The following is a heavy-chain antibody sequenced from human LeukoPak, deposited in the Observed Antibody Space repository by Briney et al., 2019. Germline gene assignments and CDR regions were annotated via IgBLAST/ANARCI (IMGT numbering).Heavy chain of an antibody. CDR3: AKQGFGC. V-gene: IGHV3-23*01. CDR2: ISGSADNT. CDR1: GFTLSSYA. J-gene: IGHJ4*02. Sequence: AGGSLRLSCTASGFTLSSYAMSWVRQAPGEGLEWVSTISGSADNTNYAEAVKGRFTISRDNSKNTMYLQMNSLRVEDTAVYYCAKQGFGCWGQGTLVTVSS.